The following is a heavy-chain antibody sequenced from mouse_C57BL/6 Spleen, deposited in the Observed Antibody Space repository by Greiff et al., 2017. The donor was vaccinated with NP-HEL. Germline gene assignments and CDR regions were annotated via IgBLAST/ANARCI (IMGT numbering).Heavy chain of an antibody. J-gene: IGHJ4*01. CDR3: TYYYGSSYPLYYAMDY. CDR1: GYTFTDYE. V-gene: IGHV1-15*01. D-gene: IGHD1-1*01. CDR2: IDPETGGT. Sequence: QVQLQQSGAELVRPGASVTLSCKASGYTFTDYEMHWVKQTPVHGLEWIGAIDPETGGTAYNQKFKGKAILTADKSSSTAYMELSSLTSEDSAVYYCTYYYGSSYPLYYAMDYWGQGTSVTVSS.